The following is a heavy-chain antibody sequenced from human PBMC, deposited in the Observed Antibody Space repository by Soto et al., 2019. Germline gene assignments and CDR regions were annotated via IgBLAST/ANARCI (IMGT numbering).Heavy chain of an antibody. V-gene: IGHV3-23*01. CDR3: AEENTKGAWFNPFDS. D-gene: IGHD6-19*01. Sequence: HPGGSLRLSCAASGFSFVNYAMNWVRQAPGKGLEWASGLSGSGTSTYYADSVKGRFTISRDNSRDTLFLQMNSLTADDTAVYYCAEENTKGAWFNPFDSWGQGALVTVSS. J-gene: IGHJ4*02. CDR1: GFSFVNYA. CDR2: LSGSGTST.